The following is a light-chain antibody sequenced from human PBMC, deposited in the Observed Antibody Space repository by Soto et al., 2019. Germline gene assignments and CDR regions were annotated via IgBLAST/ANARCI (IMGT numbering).Light chain of an antibody. J-gene: IGLJ2*01. Sequence: QSALTQPASVSGSPGQSITISCTRTDSDVGGYNYVSWYQHHPGNAPKVMIYNVSYRPSGVSNRFSGSKSGNTASLTISGRQAEYEADYYCSSYTTTGVGVFGGGTKLTVL. CDR2: NVS. CDR3: SSYTTTGVGV. V-gene: IGLV2-14*03. CDR1: DSDVGGYNY.